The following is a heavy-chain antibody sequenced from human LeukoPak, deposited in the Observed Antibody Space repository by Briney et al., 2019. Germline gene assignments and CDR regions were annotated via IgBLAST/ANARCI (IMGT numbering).Heavy chain of an antibody. Sequence: GGSLRLSCEVSGLTLNSHFMRWVSRAPGKGLEWVSSFHGRGSHTFYADSVTGRFTRSSDNSKNTLHLQMISLRAEDTAVYYCGRGRGFDTWGQGTLVTVSS. CDR1: GLTLNSHF. V-gene: IGHV3-23*01. J-gene: IGHJ5*02. CDR2: FHGRGSHT. CDR3: GRGRGFDT.